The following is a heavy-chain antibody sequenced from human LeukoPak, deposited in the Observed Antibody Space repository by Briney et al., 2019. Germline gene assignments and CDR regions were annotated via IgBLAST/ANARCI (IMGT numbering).Heavy chain of an antibody. J-gene: IGHJ4*02. CDR1: GYTFTSYA. D-gene: IGHD2-8*01. Sequence: ASVTVSFTASGYTFTSYAMNWVRQAPGQGLEWMRWINTNTENPAYAQGFTGRFVFSLDISVSTAYLQISSLKAEDTAVYYCARMGYCTRATCGGAFDFWGQGTLVTVSS. CDR2: INTNTENP. V-gene: IGHV7-4-1*02. CDR3: ARMGYCTRATCGGAFDF.